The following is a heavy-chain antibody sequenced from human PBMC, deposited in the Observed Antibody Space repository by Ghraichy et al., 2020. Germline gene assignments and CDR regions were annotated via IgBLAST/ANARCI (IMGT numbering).Heavy chain of an antibody. J-gene: IGHJ6*03. CDR3: AVLDYEINYYFMDV. CDR1: GGSIDPFY. Sequence: SETLSLTCTVSGGSIDPFYWTWVRQPPGNDLEWIGYVHHTGGSSYNPSLKNRVTMSVDKSKNQFSLNLTSVTAADTAVYFCAVLDYEINYYFMDVWGKGTTATASS. CDR2: VHHTGGS. V-gene: IGHV4-59*08. D-gene: IGHD4-17*01.